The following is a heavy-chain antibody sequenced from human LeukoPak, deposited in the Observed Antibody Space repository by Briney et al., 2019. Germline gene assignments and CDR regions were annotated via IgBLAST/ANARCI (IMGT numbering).Heavy chain of an antibody. J-gene: IGHJ4*02. CDR2: ISGSGGST. D-gene: IGHD3-22*01. CDR1: GFTFSSYA. V-gene: IGHV3-23*01. Sequence: GGSLRLSCATSGFTFSSYAMSWVRQAPGKGLEWVSAISGSGGSTYYADSVKGRFTISRDNSKNTLYLQMNSLRAEDTAVYYCAKDQGIVVVITLDYWAREPWSPSPQ. CDR3: AKDQGIVVVITLDY.